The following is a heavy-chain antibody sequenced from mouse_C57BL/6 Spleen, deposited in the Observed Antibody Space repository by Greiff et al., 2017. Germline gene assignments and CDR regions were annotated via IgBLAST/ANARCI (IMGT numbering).Heavy chain of an antibody. CDR1: GLNIKDYY. Sequence: VQLQQSGAELVRPGASVKLSCTASGLNIKDYYMHWVKQRPEQGLEWIGRIDPEDGDTEYAPKFPGKATMTADTSSNTAYLQLSSLTSEDTAVYYCTWYGKAMDYWGQGTSVTVSS. CDR2: IDPEDGDT. J-gene: IGHJ4*01. D-gene: IGHD1-1*01. V-gene: IGHV14-1*01. CDR3: TWYGKAMDY.